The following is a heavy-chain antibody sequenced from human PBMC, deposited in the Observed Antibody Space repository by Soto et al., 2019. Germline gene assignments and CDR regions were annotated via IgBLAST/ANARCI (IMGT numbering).Heavy chain of an antibody. CDR1: EFSFSAYG. CDR3: ARRKTVTTGHYYYYGDV. J-gene: IGHJ6*03. V-gene: IGHV3-30*03. CDR2: ISYDGNDK. Sequence: QVQLVESGGGVVRPGRSLRLSCVASEFSFSAYGMHWVRLAPGKGLQWVAVISYDGNDKYYADSVKGRFTISRDDSKNTLYLERNSLRREDTAIYYCARRKTVTTGHYYYYGDVWGKGTRVTVSS. D-gene: IGHD4-17*01.